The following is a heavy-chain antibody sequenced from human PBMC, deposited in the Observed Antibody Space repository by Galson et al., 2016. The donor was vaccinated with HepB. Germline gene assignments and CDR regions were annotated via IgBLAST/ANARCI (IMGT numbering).Heavy chain of an antibody. CDR2: INAGNGAT. D-gene: IGHD2-2*01. CDR3: ARGFLVVVPAAKTRWVYFDY. J-gene: IGHJ4*02. CDR1: GYTFTTYA. V-gene: IGHV1-3*01. Sequence: SVKVSCKASGYTFTTYAIQWVRQAPGQGLEWTGWINAGNGATKYSQKFQDRVTIFRDTSASTAYMDLSSLRSEGTAVYYCARGFLVVVPAAKTRWVYFDYWGQGSLVSVSS.